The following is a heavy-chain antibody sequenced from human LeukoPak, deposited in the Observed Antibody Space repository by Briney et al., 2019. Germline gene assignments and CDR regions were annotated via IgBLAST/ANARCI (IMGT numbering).Heavy chain of an antibody. CDR3: AGYGSGSYYWS. Sequence: GGSLRLSCAASGFTFSRYWMHWVRQAPGKGLVWVSRINTDDSSTIYADFVKGRFTVSRDIAKNSLYLQMNSLRAEDTAVYYCAGYGSGSYYWSGGQGTLVTVSS. V-gene: IGHV3-74*01. J-gene: IGHJ4*02. CDR2: INTDDSST. D-gene: IGHD3-10*01. CDR1: GFTFSRYW.